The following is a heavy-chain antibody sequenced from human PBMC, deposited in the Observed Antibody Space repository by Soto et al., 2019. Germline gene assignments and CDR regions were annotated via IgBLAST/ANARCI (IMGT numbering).Heavy chain of an antibody. D-gene: IGHD2-2*01. V-gene: IGHV1-69*01. CDR2: IIPAFGTA. CDR3: ARGYQTSGDVCDL. Sequence: QVLLVQSGAEVKKPGSSVKVSCKASGGTFSSSAITWVRQAPGQGLEWVGGIIPAFGTANYSPKFQGRVSGTADQPTSTADMELSSLTSEDTAFYYCARGYQTSGDVCDLWGQGTLVTVSS. CDR1: GGTFSSSA. J-gene: IGHJ5*02.